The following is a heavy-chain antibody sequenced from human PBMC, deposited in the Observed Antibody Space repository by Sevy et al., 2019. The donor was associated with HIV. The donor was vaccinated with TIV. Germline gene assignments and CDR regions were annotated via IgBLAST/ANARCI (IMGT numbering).Heavy chain of an antibody. V-gene: IGHV3-48*02. CDR1: GFTFSSYS. J-gene: IGHJ4*02. Sequence: GGSLRLSCAASGFTFSSYSMNWVRQAPGKGLEWVSYISSSSSTIYYADSVKGRFTISRDNAKNPLYLQMNSLRDEDTAVYYCARERQWLGDDYWGQGTLVTVSS. D-gene: IGHD6-19*01. CDR2: ISSSSSTI. CDR3: ARERQWLGDDY.